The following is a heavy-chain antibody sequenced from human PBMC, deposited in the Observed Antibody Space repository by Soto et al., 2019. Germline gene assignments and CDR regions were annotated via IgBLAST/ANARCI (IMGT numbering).Heavy chain of an antibody. CDR1: GGTFSSYA. CDR2: IIPIFGTA. D-gene: IGHD3-3*01. CDR3: ASLLRVVINAAPFDY. Sequence: QVQLVQPGAEVKKPGSSVKVSCKASGGTFSSYAISWVRQAPGQGLEWMGGIIPIFGTANYAQKFQGRVMITADKSTSTAYMELSSLRSEDTAVYYCASLLRVVINAAPFDYWGQGTLVTVSS. J-gene: IGHJ4*02. V-gene: IGHV1-69*06.